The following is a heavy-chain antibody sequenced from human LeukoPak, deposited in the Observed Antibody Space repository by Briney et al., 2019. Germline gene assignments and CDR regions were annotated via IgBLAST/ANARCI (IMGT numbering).Heavy chain of an antibody. D-gene: IGHD3-16*01. Sequence: GASVKVSCKASGYTFTGYYMHWVRQAPGQGLEWMGWINPNSGGTNYAQKFQGRVTMTRDTSISTAYMELNRLRSDDTAVYYCASLSYDWGYYFDYWGQGTLVTVSS. V-gene: IGHV1-2*02. CDR3: ASLSYDWGYYFDY. CDR2: INPNSGGT. CDR1: GYTFTGYY. J-gene: IGHJ4*02.